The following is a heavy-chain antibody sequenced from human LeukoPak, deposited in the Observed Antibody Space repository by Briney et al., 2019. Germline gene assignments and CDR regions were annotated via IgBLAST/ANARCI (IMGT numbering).Heavy chain of an antibody. D-gene: IGHD6-19*01. CDR1: GFTFSSYS. V-gene: IGHV3-23*01. CDR3: AKKVGWRIDY. Sequence: GGSLRLSCAASGFTFSSYSMNWVRQAPGKGLEWVSAISGSGGSTYYADSVKGRFTISRDNSKNTLYLQMNSLRAEDTAVYYCAKKVGWRIDYWGQGTLVTVSS. J-gene: IGHJ4*02. CDR2: ISGSGGST.